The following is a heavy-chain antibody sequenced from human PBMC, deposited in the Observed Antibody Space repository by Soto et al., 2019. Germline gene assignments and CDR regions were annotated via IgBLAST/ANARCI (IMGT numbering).Heavy chain of an antibody. CDR3: ARDRSTYGGGGTGEVKENWFDP. CDR2: AYYSGDT. J-gene: IGHJ5*02. CDR1: GGSISRYY. Sequence: SETLSLTCSVSGGSISRYYWSWIRQPPGKGLEWIGYAYYSGDTGYNPSLKSRVTMAVDTSKNQVSLKLSSVTAADTAVYYCARDRSTYGGGGTGEVKENWFDPWGQGALVTVS. D-gene: IGHD2-8*01. V-gene: IGHV4-59*01.